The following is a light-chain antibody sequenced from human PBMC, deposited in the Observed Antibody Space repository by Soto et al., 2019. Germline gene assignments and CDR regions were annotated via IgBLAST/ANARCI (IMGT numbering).Light chain of an antibody. CDR1: SSDVGGYNS. CDR3: SSYAASSNYV. V-gene: IGLV2-8*01. J-gene: IGLJ1*01. Sequence: QSVLTQPPSASGSPGQSVAISCTGTSSDVGGYNSVSWYQQHPGKAPKLMIYDVSKRPSGVPDRFSGSKSGNTASLTVSGLQAEDEADYYCSSYAASSNYVFGTGTKVT. CDR2: DVS.